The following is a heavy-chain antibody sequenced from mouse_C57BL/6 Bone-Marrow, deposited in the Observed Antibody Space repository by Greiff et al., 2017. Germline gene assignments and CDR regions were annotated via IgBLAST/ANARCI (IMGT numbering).Heavy chain of an antibody. CDR3: AGHAYYSNYDYAMDY. D-gene: IGHD2-5*01. Sequence: QVQLKESGPGLVAPSQSLSITCTVSGFSLTSYGVHWVRQPPGKGLEWLVVIWSDGSTTYNSALKSRLSISKDNSKSQVFLKMNSLQTDDTAMYYCAGHAYYSNYDYAMDYWGQGTSVTVSS. CDR1: GFSLTSYG. V-gene: IGHV2-6-1*01. CDR2: IWSDGST. J-gene: IGHJ4*01.